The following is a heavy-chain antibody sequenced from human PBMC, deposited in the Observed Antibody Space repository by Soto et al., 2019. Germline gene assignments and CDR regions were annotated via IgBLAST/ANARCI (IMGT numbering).Heavy chain of an antibody. CDR3: AGERSGYFDY. CDR2: MNPNSGNT. D-gene: IGHD2-15*01. Sequence: QVQLVQSGAEVKKPGASVKVSCKASGYTFTSYDINWVRQATGQGLEWMGWMNPNSGNTGYAPKLQGRVTMTRNTPLSTAYMELTSLRSEGTAVYYPAGERSGYFDYWGQGTLVTVSS. CDR1: GYTFTSYD. J-gene: IGHJ4*02. V-gene: IGHV1-8*01.